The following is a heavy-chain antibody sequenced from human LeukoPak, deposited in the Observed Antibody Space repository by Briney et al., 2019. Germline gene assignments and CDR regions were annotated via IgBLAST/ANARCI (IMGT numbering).Heavy chain of an antibody. V-gene: IGHV4-4*07. J-gene: IGHJ6*03. CDR2: IYTSGST. CDR3: ARDWYSSSFGRNYYHYYMDV. CDR1: GGSISSYY. D-gene: IGHD6-13*01. Sequence: KPSETLSLTCTVSGGSISSYYWSWIRQPAGKGLEWIGRIYTSGSTNYNPSLKSRVTMSVDTSKNQFSLKLSSVTAADTAVYYCARDWYSSSFGRNYYHYYMDVWGKGTTVTVSS.